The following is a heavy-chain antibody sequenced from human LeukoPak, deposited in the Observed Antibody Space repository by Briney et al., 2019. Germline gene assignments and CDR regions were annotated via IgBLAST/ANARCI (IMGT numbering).Heavy chain of an antibody. Sequence: SETLSLTCAVYGGSFSGYYWSWIRQPPGKGLEWIGEINHSGSTNYSPSLKSRVTISVDTSKNQFSLKLSSVTAADTAVYYCARGLRGNSNYWGQGTLVTVSS. CDR3: ARGLRGNSNY. CDR2: INHSGST. V-gene: IGHV4-34*01. J-gene: IGHJ4*02. D-gene: IGHD4-23*01. CDR1: GGSFSGYY.